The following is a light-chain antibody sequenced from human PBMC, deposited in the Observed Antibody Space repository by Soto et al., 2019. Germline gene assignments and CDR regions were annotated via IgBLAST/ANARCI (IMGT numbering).Light chain of an antibody. CDR3: AAWDDSLNGYV. V-gene: IGLV1-44*01. CDR1: SSNIGSNT. CDR2: SDN. J-gene: IGLJ1*01. Sequence: QSVLTHPPSASGTPGQRASISCSGSSSNIGSNTVNWYQQLPGTAPKFLIYSDNQRPSGVHDRFSGSKTGTSASLAISGLQYEDKSDYYCAAWDDSLNGYVFGTGTKVNVL.